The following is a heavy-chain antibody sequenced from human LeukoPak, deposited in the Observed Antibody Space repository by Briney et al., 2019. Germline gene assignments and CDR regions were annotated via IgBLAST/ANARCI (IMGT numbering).Heavy chain of an antibody. D-gene: IGHD2-2*01. V-gene: IGHV3-21*01. CDR3: ASSSPAGAVLGYCSSTSCPSMTG. Sequence: PGGSLRLSCAASGFTFSSYSMNWVRQAPGKGLEWVSSISSSSSYIYYADSVKGRFTISRDNAKNSLYLQMNSLRAEDTAVYYCASSSPAGAVLGYCSSTSCPSMTGWGQGTLVTVSS. CDR1: GFTFSSYS. CDR2: ISSSSSYI. J-gene: IGHJ4*02.